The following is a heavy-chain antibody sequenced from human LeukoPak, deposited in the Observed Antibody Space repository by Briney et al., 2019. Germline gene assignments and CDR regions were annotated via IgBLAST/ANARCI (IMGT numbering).Heavy chain of an antibody. V-gene: IGHV3-7*01. CDR1: GFTFRNYF. CDR2: INQDGSEK. D-gene: IGHD6-6*01. J-gene: IGHJ3*02. CDR3: ARGSQPAMGAARPSYGAFDI. Sequence: PGGSLRLSCAASGFTFRNYFMSWVRRAPGKGLEWLANINQDGSEKYYVDSVKGRFTISRDNAKNSLYLQMTSLRAEDTAVYYCARGSQPAMGAARPSYGAFDIWGQGTMVTVSS.